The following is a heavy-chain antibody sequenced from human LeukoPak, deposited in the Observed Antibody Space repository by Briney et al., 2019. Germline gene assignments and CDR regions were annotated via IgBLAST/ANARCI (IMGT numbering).Heavy chain of an antibody. CDR1: GFTFSSYA. V-gene: IGHV3-30-3*01. J-gene: IGHJ4*02. Sequence: GGSLRLSCAASGFTFSSYAMRWVRQAPGKGLEWVAVISYDGSNKYYADSVKGRFTISRDNSKNTLYLQMNSLRAEDTAVYYCARDSLNYWGQGTLVTVSS. CDR3: ARDSLNY. D-gene: IGHD2-8*01. CDR2: ISYDGSNK.